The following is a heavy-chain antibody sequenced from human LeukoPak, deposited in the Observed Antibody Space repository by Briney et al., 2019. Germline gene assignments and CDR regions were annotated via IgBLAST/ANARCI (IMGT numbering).Heavy chain of an antibody. CDR3: AKFKDRAIVTVDY. V-gene: IGHV4-39*01. CDR2: IYYSGST. CDR1: GGSISSSSYY. J-gene: IGHJ4*02. D-gene: IGHD5-18*01. Sequence: SETLSLTCTVSGGSISSSSYYWGWIRQPPGKGLEWIGSIYYSGSTYYNPSLKSRVTISVDTSKNQFSLKLSSVTAADTAVYYCAKFKDRAIVTVDYWGQGTLVTVSS.